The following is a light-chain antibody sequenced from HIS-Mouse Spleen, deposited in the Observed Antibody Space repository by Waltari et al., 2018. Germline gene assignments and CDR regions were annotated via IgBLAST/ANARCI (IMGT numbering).Light chain of an antibody. Sequence: SYELTQPPSVSVSPGQTARITCSGDALPKKYAYWYQQKSGQAPVLVIDEDSKRPSGIPEGCSGSRAGTMATLTISGAQVEDEADYYCYSTDSSGNRVFGGGTKLTVL. J-gene: IGLJ3*02. CDR2: EDS. CDR1: ALPKKY. V-gene: IGLV3-10*01. CDR3: YSTDSSGNRV.